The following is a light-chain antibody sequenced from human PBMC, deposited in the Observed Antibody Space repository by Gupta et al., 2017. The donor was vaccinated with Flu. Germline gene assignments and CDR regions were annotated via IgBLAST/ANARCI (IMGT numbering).Light chain of an antibody. CDR2: GAS. Sequence: EIVMTQSPATLSVSPGERATLSCRASQSVSSNLAWYQQKPGQAPRLLIYGASTRATGIPARFSGSGSGTEFTLTISSLQSEDVAVYYCQQYNNWVTFGPGTKVDIK. CDR3: QQYNNWVT. J-gene: IGKJ3*01. V-gene: IGKV3-15*01. CDR1: QSVSSN.